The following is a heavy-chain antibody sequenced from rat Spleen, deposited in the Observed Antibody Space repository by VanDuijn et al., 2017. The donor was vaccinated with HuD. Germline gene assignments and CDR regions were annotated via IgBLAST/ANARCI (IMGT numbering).Heavy chain of an antibody. CDR2: ISYEGSRT. D-gene: IGHD5-1*01. CDR3: TTAGTD. Sequence: EVQLVESGGGLVQPGRSLKLSCAASGFTFSDYYMAWVRQAPKKGLEWVASISYEGSRTYYGDSVKGRLTISRDNAKSTLYLQMNSLRSEDTATYYCTTAGTDWGQGVMVTVSS. J-gene: IGHJ2*01. CDR1: GFTFSDYY. V-gene: IGHV5-22*01.